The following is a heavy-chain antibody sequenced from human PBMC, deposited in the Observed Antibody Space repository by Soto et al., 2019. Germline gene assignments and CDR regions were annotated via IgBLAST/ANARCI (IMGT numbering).Heavy chain of an antibody. CDR1: GFTFTSSA. J-gene: IGHJ4*02. CDR3: AATLYYYGSGSSVDFDY. Sequence: SVKVSCKASGFTFTSSAMQWVRQARGQSLEWIGWIVVGSGNTNYAQKFQERVTITRDMSTSTAYMELSSLRSEDTAAYYCAATLYYYGSGSSVDFDYWGQGTLVTVSS. D-gene: IGHD3-10*01. CDR2: IVVGSGNT. V-gene: IGHV1-58*02.